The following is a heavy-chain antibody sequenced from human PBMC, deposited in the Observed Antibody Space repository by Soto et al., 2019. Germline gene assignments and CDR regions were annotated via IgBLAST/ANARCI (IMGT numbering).Heavy chain of an antibody. V-gene: IGHV3-30*14. D-gene: IGHD3-22*01. CDR3: ARDLPDDSLP. J-gene: IGHJ5*02. CDR2: ISYDGTI. CDR1: GFTFSNYA. Sequence: GGSLRLSCAASGFTFSNYAMHWVRQAPGKGPEWVAAISYDGTIYYADSVKGRFIISRDNSRNTMYLQMNSLRAEDTDVYYCARDLPDDSLPCGQGTLVTVSS.